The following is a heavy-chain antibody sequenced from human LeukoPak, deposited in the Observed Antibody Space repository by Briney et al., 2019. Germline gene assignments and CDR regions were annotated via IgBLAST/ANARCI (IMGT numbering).Heavy chain of an antibody. CDR2: IIPIFGTA. J-gene: IGHJ5*02. CDR1: GGTFSSYA. D-gene: IGHD6-13*01. V-gene: IGHV1-69*13. CDR3: AREGIAAANNWFDP. Sequence: ASVKVSCKASGGTFSSYAISWVRQAPGQELEWMGGIIPIFGTANYAQKFQGRVTITADESTSTAYMELSSLRSEDTAVYYCAREGIAAANNWFDPWGQGTLVTVSS.